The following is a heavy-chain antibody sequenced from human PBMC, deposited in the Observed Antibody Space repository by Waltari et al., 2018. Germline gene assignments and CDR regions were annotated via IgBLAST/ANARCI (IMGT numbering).Heavy chain of an antibody. D-gene: IGHD5-12*01. Sequence: VQLQESGPGLVKPSETLSLTCTVSGGSIRSHYWSWIRQPPGKGLEWIGYIYYSGSTNYNPSLKSRVTISVDTSKNQFSLKLSSVTAADTAVYYCAREVATINFFDYWGQGTLVTVSS. CDR3: AREVATINFFDY. CDR2: IYYSGST. V-gene: IGHV4-59*11. J-gene: IGHJ4*02. CDR1: GGSIRSHY.